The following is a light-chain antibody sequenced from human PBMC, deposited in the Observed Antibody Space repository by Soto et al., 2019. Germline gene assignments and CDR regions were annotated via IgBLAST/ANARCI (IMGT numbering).Light chain of an antibody. CDR2: AAS. CDR3: QQTYPSPRT. J-gene: IGKJ1*01. V-gene: IGKV1-39*01. Sequence: DIQMTQSPSSLSASVGDRVTITCRTSQSVSGYLNWYQQEPGKAPKLLIYAASSLQSGVPSRFSGSGSGTDFSLTISSLQPEDSATYYCQQTYPSPRTLGQGTKVDIK. CDR1: QSVSGY.